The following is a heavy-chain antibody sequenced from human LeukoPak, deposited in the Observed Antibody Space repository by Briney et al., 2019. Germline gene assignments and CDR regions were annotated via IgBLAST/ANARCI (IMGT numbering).Heavy chain of an antibody. J-gene: IGHJ4*02. CDR3: VRDMGGWQTYFDY. Sequence: GGSLRLSCAASGFTFSSYWMSWVRQAPGKGLEWVVNIKQDGSEKYYVDSVKGRFTISRDNAKNSLYLQMNSLRAEDTAVYYCVRDMGGWQTYFDYWGQGTLVTVSS. D-gene: IGHD6-19*01. V-gene: IGHV3-7*01. CDR1: GFTFSSYW. CDR2: IKQDGSEK.